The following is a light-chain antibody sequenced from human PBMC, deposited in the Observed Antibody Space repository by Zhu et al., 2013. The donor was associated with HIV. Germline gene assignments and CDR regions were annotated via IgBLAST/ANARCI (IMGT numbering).Light chain of an antibody. Sequence: EIVLTQFPATVSLYPGQRVTLSCRASQDIGVFLAWYQQRPGHSPRLIIYGASTRASGFPARFSGSGSGTEFTLTISSLQSEDYGTYYCQQYSSDSSTFGPGTKVDI. CDR2: GAS. CDR1: QDIGVF. J-gene: IGKJ3*01. V-gene: IGKV3-15*01. CDR3: QQYSSDSST.